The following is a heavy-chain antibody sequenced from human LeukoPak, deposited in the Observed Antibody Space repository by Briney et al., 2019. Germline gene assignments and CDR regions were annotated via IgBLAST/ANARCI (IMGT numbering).Heavy chain of an antibody. J-gene: IGHJ4*02. CDR1: GYTFTGYY. V-gene: IGHV1-2*04. Sequence: ASVKVSCKASGYTFTGYYMHWVRQAPGQGLEWMGWINPNSGGTNYAQKFQGWVTMTRDTSISTAYMELSRLRSDDTAVYYCARGDYGDYDKGYYFDYWGQGTLVTVSS. CDR3: ARGDYGDYDKGYYFDY. CDR2: INPNSGGT. D-gene: IGHD4-17*01.